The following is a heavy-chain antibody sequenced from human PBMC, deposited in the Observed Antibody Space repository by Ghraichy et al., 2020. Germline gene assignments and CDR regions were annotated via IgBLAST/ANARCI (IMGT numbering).Heavy chain of an antibody. Sequence: GVLRLSCAASGFTFSSYAMSWVRQAPGKGLEWVSAISGSGGSTYYADSVKGRFTISRDNSKNTLYLQMNSLRAEDTAVYYCAKDADCSGGSCYWGFVDYWGQGTLVTVSS. CDR3: AKDADCSGGSCYWGFVDY. CDR1: GFTFSSYA. J-gene: IGHJ4*02. V-gene: IGHV3-23*01. D-gene: IGHD2-15*01. CDR2: ISGSGGST.